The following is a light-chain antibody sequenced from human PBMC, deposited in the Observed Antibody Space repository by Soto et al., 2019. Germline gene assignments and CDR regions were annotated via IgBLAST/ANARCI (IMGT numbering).Light chain of an antibody. Sequence: EIVLTQSPATLSVSPGDSATLSCRASQSVGPNLVWYQQRFGQSPRLLIYHVSTRATGVPARFSGSGSGTEFTLTISSLQSGDFAVYYCQQYADWPRTFGQGTKVDIK. CDR3: QQYADWPRT. J-gene: IGKJ1*01. CDR2: HVS. V-gene: IGKV3-15*01. CDR1: QSVGPN.